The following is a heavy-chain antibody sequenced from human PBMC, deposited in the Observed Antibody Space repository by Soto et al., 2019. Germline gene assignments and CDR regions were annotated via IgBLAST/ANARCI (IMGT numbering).Heavy chain of an antibody. J-gene: IGHJ4*02. Sequence: QVQLVQSGAEVKKPGASVKVSCKASGYTFTSYGISWVRQAPGQGLEWMGWISAYNGNTDYAQKHQGESPVTTDISKRTVDMKLMRLRFDDTAVYYVVRDPEIFYYWGQGALVTVSS. CDR2: ISAYNGNT. V-gene: IGHV1-18*01. CDR1: GYTFTSYG. CDR3: VRDPEIFYY.